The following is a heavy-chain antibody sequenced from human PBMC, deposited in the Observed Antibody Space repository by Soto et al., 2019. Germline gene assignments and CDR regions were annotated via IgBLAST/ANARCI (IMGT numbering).Heavy chain of an antibody. CDR3: AKDLKSGTTGWFDP. CDR2: IGGSDGST. J-gene: IGHJ5*02. CDR1: GFTFSSYA. V-gene: IGHV3-23*01. D-gene: IGHD1-1*01. Sequence: GGSLRLSCAASGFTFSSYAMSWVRQAPGKGLEWVSTIGGSDGSTYYADSVKGRFTISRDNSRTTLYLQMNSLRAGDTAVYYCAKDLKSGTTGWFDPWGQGTLVTVSS.